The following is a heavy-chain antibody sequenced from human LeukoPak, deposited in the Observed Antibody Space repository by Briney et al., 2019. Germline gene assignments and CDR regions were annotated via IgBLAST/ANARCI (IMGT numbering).Heavy chain of an antibody. V-gene: IGHV3-21*04. D-gene: IGHD2-15*01. J-gene: IGHJ4*02. CDR2: ISSSSSYI. Sequence: GGSLRLSCAASGFTFSSYSMNWVRQAPGRGLEWVSSISSSSSYIYYADSVRGRFTISRDNSKNTLYLQMNSLRAEDTAVYYCAKSGLNRFDYWGQGTLVTVSS. CDR3: AKSGLNRFDY. CDR1: GFTFSSYS.